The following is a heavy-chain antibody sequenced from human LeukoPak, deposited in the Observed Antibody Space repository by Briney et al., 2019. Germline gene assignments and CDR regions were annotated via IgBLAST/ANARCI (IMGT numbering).Heavy chain of an antibody. Sequence: PGGSLRLSCAASGFTFSNAWMSWVRQAPGKGREWVGRIKSKSDGRTTEYAAPGRDTFTISRDDSKDTLYLQMNSLKTEYTAVYYCTTGEGWLQSDYWGQGTLVTVSS. V-gene: IGHV3-15*01. D-gene: IGHD5-24*01. CDR1: GFTFSNAW. J-gene: IGHJ4*02. CDR3: TTGEGWLQSDY. CDR2: IKSKSDGRTT.